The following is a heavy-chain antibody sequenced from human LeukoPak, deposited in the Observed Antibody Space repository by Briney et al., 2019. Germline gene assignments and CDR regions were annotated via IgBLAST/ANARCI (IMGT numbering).Heavy chain of an antibody. CDR3: TRDLAAVPGPRMDV. J-gene: IGHJ6*02. CDR1: GFSFSSYY. D-gene: IGHD6-19*01. Sequence: GRSLRLSCAASGFSFSSYYMSWVRQAPGKGLEWVALINPDGSERYYVDSVKGRFTISRDNARNSLYLQMDSLRDDDTAMYFCTRDLAAVPGPRMDVWGQGTTVTVSS. CDR2: INPDGSER. V-gene: IGHV3-7*03.